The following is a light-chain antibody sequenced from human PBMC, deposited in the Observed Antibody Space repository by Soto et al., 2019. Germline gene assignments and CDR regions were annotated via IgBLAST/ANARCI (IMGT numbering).Light chain of an antibody. J-gene: IGKJ1*01. Sequence: EIVLTQSPGTLSLSPGERATLSCRASQSVSSSYLAWYQQKPGQAPRLLIYSASSRATGVPTRFSGSGSGADFTLTISRLEPEDFAVYYCRQYSTSPDWTFGQGTKVDIK. CDR1: QSVSSSY. CDR3: RQYSTSPDWT. V-gene: IGKV3-20*01. CDR2: SAS.